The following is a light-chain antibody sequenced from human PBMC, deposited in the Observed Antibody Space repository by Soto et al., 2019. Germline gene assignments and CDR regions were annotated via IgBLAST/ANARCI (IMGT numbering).Light chain of an antibody. CDR1: SSDVGGYNY. Sequence: QSALTQPASVSGSPGQSITISCTGTSSDVGGYNYVSWYQQHPVTAPKLMIYDVTNRPSGVSDRFSGSKSGNTASLTISGLPAEDEGDYYCSSYTSSSTPYVFGTGTQLTVL. V-gene: IGLV2-14*01. CDR2: DVT. CDR3: SSYTSSSTPYV. J-gene: IGLJ1*01.